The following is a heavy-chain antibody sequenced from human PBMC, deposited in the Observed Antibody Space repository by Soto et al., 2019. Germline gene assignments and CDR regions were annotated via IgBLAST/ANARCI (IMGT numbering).Heavy chain of an antibody. J-gene: IGHJ3*02. Sequence: PSETLSLTCAVCGGSFIGYYWSWIRQPPWKGLEWIGEINHSGITNYNPSLKSRVTISVDTSKNQFSLKLSSVTAADTAVYYCAIPQLYYYDSSGYYLRSDNAFDILGQGKMATVSS. CDR1: GGSFIGYY. CDR3: AIPQLYYYDSSGYYLRSDNAFDI. V-gene: IGHV4-34*01. D-gene: IGHD3-22*01. CDR2: INHSGIT.